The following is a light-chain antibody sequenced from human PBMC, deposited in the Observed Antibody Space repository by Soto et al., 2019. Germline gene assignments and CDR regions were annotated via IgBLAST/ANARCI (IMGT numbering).Light chain of an antibody. CDR1: SSNIGSKT. V-gene: IGLV1-44*01. Sequence: QSALTQPPSASGTPGQRVTVSCSGSSSNIGSKTVSWYQQLPGTVPKLLIYNSYQRPSGVPDRFSASKSGTSASLAISGLQSEDEADYYCSSWDASLNGYVFGTGTKVTVL. CDR2: NSY. CDR3: SSWDASLNGYV. J-gene: IGLJ1*01.